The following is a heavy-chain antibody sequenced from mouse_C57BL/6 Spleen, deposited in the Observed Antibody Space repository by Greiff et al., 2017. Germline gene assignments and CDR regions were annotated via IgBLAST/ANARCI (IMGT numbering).Heavy chain of an antibody. V-gene: IGHV1-53*01. CDR1: GYTFTSYW. Sequence: QVQLQQPGTELVKPGASVKLSCKASGYTFTSYWMHWVKQRPGQGLEWIGNIKPSNGGTNYNEKFKSKDTLTVDKSSSTAYMQLSSLTSVDSAVYYCARSRVYDYDSGYYAMDYWGQGTSGTVSS. D-gene: IGHD2-4*01. CDR2: IKPSNGGT. J-gene: IGHJ4*01. CDR3: ARSRVYDYDSGYYAMDY.